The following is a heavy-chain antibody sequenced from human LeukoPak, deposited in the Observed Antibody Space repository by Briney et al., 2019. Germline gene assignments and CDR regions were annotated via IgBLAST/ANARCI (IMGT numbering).Heavy chain of an antibody. Sequence: GGSLRLSCAASGFFFNFYAMHWVRRAPGKGLEWVAIISHDGSKEYYADSVKGRFTISRDNSKNTLYLQMNSLRSDDTAVYYCVRENGGAYFDAFDVWGQGTMVTVSS. CDR1: GFFFNFYA. CDR3: VRENGGAYFDAFDV. V-gene: IGHV3-30-3*01. D-gene: IGHD2-8*01. CDR2: ISHDGSKE. J-gene: IGHJ3*01.